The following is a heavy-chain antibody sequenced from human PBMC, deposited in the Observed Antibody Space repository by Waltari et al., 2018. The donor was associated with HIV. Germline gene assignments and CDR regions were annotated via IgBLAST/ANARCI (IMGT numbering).Heavy chain of an antibody. CDR3: ALASGRWGFGGVHD. J-gene: IGHJ4*02. CDR1: GFSLSTSGLG. CDR2: IYWDDDK. Sequence: QITLTESGPTLVKPTQTLTLTCTFSGFSLSTSGLGVGWIRPPPGKALEWLALIYWDDDKRYSPSLKSRLTITKDTSKNQVVLTMTNMDPVDTATYYCALASGRWGFGGVHDWGQGTLVTVSS. V-gene: IGHV2-5*02. D-gene: IGHD3-16*01.